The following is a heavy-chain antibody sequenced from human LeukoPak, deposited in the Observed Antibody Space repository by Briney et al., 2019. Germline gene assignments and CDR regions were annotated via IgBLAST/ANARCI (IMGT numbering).Heavy chain of an antibody. J-gene: IGHJ6*02. CDR1: GGTFSRYA. Sequence: SVTVSCKASGGTFSRYAISWVRQAPGQGLEWVGRIIPIIGIVNYAEKFQGRVTITADKSTSTAYMELSSLRSEDTAVHYCARVPSGYTPNANYYYYGMDVWGQGTTVTVAS. V-gene: IGHV1-69*04. D-gene: IGHD5-12*01. CDR3: ARVPSGYTPNANYYYYGMDV. CDR2: IIPIIGIV.